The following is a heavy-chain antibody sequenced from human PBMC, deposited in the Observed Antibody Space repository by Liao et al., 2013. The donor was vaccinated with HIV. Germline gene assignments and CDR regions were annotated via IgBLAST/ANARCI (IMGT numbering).Heavy chain of an antibody. D-gene: IGHD2-8*02. CDR2: INHSGST. CDR1: GGSFSGYY. V-gene: IGHV4-34*01. J-gene: IGHJ4*02. Sequence: QVQLQQWGAGLLKPSETLSLTCAVYGGSFSGYYWSWIRQPPGKGLEWIGEINHSGSTNYNPSLKSRVTMSVDTSKNQFSLKLSSVTAADTAVYYCARVLPLVGVGNWGQGTLVTVSS. CDR3: ARVLPLVGVGN.